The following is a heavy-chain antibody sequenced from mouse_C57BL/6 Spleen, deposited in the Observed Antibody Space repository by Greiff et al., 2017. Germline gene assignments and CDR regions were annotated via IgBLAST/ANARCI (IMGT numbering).Heavy chain of an antibody. D-gene: IGHD1-1*01. Sequence: QVQLQQPGAELVRPGSSVKLSCKASGYTFTSYWMQWVKQRPIHGLEWIGNIDPSDSETHYNQKFKDKATLTVDKSSSTAYMQLSSLTSEDSAVYYCALIATVGPNWYFDVWGTGTTVTVSS. CDR2: IDPSDSET. V-gene: IGHV1-52*01. J-gene: IGHJ1*03. CDR3: ALIATVGPNWYFDV. CDR1: GYTFTSYW.